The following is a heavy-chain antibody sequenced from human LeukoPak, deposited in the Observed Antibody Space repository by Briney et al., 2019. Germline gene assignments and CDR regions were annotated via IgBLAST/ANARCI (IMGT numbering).Heavy chain of an antibody. D-gene: IGHD4-17*01. CDR1: GFTFSSYW. J-gene: IGHJ3*02. Sequence: GGSLRLSRAASGFTFSSYWMHWVRQAPGKGLVWVSRINSDGSSTSYADSVKGRFTISRDNAKNTLYLQMNSLRAEDTAVYYCARVTGYGAYDALDIWGQGTMVIVSS. V-gene: IGHV3-74*01. CDR2: INSDGSST. CDR3: ARVTGYGAYDALDI.